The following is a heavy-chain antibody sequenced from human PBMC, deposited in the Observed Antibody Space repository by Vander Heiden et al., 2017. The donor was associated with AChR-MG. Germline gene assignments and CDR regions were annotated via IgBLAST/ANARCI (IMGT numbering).Heavy chain of an antibody. CDR3: ARDEAAVSLFDY. J-gene: IGHJ4*02. Sequence: QVQLVESGGGLVKPGESLRLSCAASGFTFSDYSMTWIRQAPGKGLEWVSYISSSGSTIYYADSVKGRFTISRDNAKNSLYLQMNSLRAEDTAVYYCARDEAAVSLFDYWGQGTLVTVSS. CDR2: ISSSGSTI. V-gene: IGHV3-11*01. CDR1: GFTFSDYS. D-gene: IGHD6-13*01.